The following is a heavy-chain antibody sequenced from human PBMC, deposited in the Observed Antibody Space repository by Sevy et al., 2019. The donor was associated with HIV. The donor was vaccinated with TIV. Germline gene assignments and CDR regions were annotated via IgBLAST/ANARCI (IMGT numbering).Heavy chain of an antibody. Sequence: GGSLRLSCVASGLTVGSLSINWVRQAPGKGLEWVSLIYSAGTTFYSDSVKGRFTISRDNSNNTLDLQMNSLRAEDTAIYYCARIKGASSFDAMDFWGQGTTVTVSS. V-gene: IGHV3-53*01. D-gene: IGHD5-12*01. CDR2: IYSAGTT. CDR3: ARIKGASSFDAMDF. J-gene: IGHJ6*01. CDR1: GLTVGSLS.